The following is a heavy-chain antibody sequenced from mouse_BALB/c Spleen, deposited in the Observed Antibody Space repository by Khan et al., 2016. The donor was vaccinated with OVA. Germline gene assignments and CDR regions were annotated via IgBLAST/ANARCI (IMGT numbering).Heavy chain of an antibody. CDR3: ARPPYFSYVMVY. CDR2: INTYTGEP. V-gene: IGHV9-3-1*01. CDR1: GYTFTNYE. Sequence: VQLQESGPELKKPGETVKISCKASGYTFTNYEMNWVKQAPGEGLKWMGLINTYTGEPTYADEFQGRFAFSLEATASTANLQINNLKNEDTATYFCARPPYFSYVMVYWGQGTSVTVSS. D-gene: IGHD2-10*01. J-gene: IGHJ4*01.